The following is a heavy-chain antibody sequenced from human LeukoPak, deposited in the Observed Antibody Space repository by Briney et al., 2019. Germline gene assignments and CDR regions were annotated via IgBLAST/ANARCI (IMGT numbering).Heavy chain of an antibody. Sequence: ASVKVSCKASGGTFSSYAISWVRQAPGQGLEWMGGIIPIFGTANYAQKFQGRVTITTDESTSTAYMELSSLRSEDTAVYYCATETLSNYDHYWGQGTLVTVSS. CDR3: ATETLSNYDHY. CDR1: GGTFSSYA. D-gene: IGHD4-11*01. J-gene: IGHJ4*02. V-gene: IGHV1-69*05. CDR2: IIPIFGTA.